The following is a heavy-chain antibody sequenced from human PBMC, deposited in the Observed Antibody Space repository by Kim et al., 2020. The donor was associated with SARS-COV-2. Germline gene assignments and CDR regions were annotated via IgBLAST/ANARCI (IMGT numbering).Heavy chain of an antibody. V-gene: IGHV4-59*01. J-gene: IGHJ3*02. CDR1: GGSISSYY. CDR3: ARVPRRFGELYANAFDI. Sequence: SETLSLTCTVSGGSISSYYWSWIRQPPGKGLEWIGYIYYSGSTNYNPSLKSRVTISVDTSKNQFSLKLSSVTAADTAVYYCARVPRRFGELYANAFDIWGQGTMVTVSS. D-gene: IGHD3-10*01. CDR2: IYYSGST.